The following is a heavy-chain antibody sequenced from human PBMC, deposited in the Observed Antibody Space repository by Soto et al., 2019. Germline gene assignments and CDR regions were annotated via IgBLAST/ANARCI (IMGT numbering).Heavy chain of an antibody. V-gene: IGHV4-59*12. J-gene: IGHJ5*02. CDR2: IYYSGST. Sequence: SETLSLTCTVSGGSISSYYWSWIRQPPGKGLEWIGYIYYSGSTSYNPSLKSRVTISVDTSKNQFSLKLSSVTAADTAVYYCARDSYSSSWYGSWFDPWGQGTQVTVS. CDR1: GGSISSYY. CDR3: ARDSYSSSWYGSWFDP. D-gene: IGHD6-13*01.